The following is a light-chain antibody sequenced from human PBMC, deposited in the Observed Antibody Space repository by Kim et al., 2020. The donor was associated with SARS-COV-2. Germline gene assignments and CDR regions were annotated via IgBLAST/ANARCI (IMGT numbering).Light chain of an antibody. CDR3: QKYESAPRT. V-gene: IGKV1-27*01. CDR1: QGISNY. J-gene: IGKJ1*01. Sequence: ASVGDRVTITGRASQGISNYLAWYQQKPGKVPKLLIYAASALQSGVPSRFTGSGSGTDFTLTISSLQPEDVAMYYCQKYESAPRTFGQGTKVDIK. CDR2: AAS.